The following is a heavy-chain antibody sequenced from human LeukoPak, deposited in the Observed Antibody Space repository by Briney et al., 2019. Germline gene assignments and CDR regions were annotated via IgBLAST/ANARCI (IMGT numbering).Heavy chain of an antibody. V-gene: IGHV3-74*01. J-gene: IGHJ4*02. CDR3: ARDVGGAGSF. CDR1: GFTFSNYW. D-gene: IGHD3-10*01. CDR2: IDNYGRTT. Sequence: GGSLRLSCAASGFTFSNYWMHRVRQVPGKGLVWVSRIDNYGRTTDYADSVKGRFTISRDNVQNTLYLQMNSLNAEDTAVYYCARDVGGAGSFWGQGTLVTVSS.